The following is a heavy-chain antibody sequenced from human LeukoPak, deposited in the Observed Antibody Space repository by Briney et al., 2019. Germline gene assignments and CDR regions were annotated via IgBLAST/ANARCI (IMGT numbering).Heavy chain of an antibody. CDR3: AKAPPTVPTLPFDY. Sequence: SLRLSCAATGFTFAATAMHSVRPAPGKGLERASGIRWNSGSIGYADSVKGRFTISRDNAKNSLYLQMNRLRAEDMALYYCAKAPPTVPTLPFDYWGQGTLVTASS. J-gene: IGHJ4*02. CDR2: IRWNSGSI. D-gene: IGHD4/OR15-4a*01. V-gene: IGHV3-9*03. CDR1: GFTFAATA.